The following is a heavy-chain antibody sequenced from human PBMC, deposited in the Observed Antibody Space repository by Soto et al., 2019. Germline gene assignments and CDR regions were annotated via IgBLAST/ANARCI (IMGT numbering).Heavy chain of an antibody. CDR1: GFTFSSYS. J-gene: IGHJ5*02. CDR3: ARPKDYYDSSGYYPNWFDP. CDR2: ISSSSSYI. V-gene: IGHV3-21*01. D-gene: IGHD3-22*01. Sequence: GGSLRLSCAASGFTFSSYSMNWARQAPGKGLEWVSSISSSSSYIYYADSVKGRFTISRDNAKNSLYLQMNSLRAEDTAVYYCARPKDYYDSSGYYPNWFDPWGQGTLVTVSS.